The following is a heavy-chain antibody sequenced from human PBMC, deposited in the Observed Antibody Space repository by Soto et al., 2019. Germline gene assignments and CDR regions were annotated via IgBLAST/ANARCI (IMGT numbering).Heavy chain of an antibody. CDR1: GYTFTSYG. D-gene: IGHD3-3*01. CDR3: ARFGAKTYYDFWSGYPSTQNYYYGMDV. CDR2: ISAYNGNT. J-gene: IGHJ6*02. Sequence: VASVKVSCKASGYTFTSYGISWVRQAPGQGLEWMGWISAYNGNTNYAQKLQGRATMTTDTSTSTAYMELRSLRSDDTAVYYCARFGAKTYYDFWSGYPSTQNYYYGMDVWGQGTTVTVSS. V-gene: IGHV1-18*04.